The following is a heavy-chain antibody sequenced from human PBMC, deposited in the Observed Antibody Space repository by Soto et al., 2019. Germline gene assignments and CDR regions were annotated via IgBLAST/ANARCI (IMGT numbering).Heavy chain of an antibody. J-gene: IGHJ4*02. D-gene: IGHD3-10*01. CDR2: INAGNGNT. CDR3: ARGGPPIDY. CDR1: GYTFSSYA. V-gene: IGHV1-3*05. Sequence: QVQLVQSGAEEKKPGASVKVSCKASGYTFSSYAMHWVRQAPGQRLEWMGWINAGNGNTKYSQKIRGRVTITRDTTASTAYREPSSLRSGATAVYYCARGGPPIDYWGQGPLVTVSS.